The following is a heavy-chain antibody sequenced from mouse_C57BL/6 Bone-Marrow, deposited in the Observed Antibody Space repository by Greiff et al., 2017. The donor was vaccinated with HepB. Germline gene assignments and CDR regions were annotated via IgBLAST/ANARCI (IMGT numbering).Heavy chain of an antibody. J-gene: IGHJ3*01. V-gene: IGHV1-19*01. CDR1: GYTFTDYY. CDR3: ARLGLRPFAY. D-gene: IGHD2-4*01. CDR2: INPYNGGT. Sequence: EVQLQSGPVLVKPGASVKMSCKASGYTFTDYYMNWVKQSHGKSLEWIGVINPYNGGTSYNQKFKGKATLTVDKSSSTAYMELNSLTSEDSAVYYCARLGLRPFAYWGQGTLVTVSA.